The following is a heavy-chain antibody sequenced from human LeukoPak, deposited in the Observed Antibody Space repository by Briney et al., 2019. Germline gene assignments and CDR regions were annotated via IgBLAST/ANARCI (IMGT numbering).Heavy chain of an antibody. V-gene: IGHV3-9*01. CDR1: GFTFDDYA. J-gene: IGHJ4*02. CDR2: ISWNSGSI. CDR3: TYDHFDS. Sequence: GRSLRLSCAASGFTFDDYAMHWVRQAPGKGLEWVSGISWNSGSIGYADSVKGRFTISRDNAENTLYLQMNSLRAEDTAVYYCTYDHFDSWGQGTLVTVSS.